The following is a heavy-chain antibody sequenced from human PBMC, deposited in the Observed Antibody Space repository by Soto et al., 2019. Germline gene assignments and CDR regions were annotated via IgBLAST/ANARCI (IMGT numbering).Heavy chain of an antibody. J-gene: IGHJ4*02. Sequence: GGSLRLSCAASGFTFSSYAMHWVRQAPGKGLEWVAVISYDGSNKYYADSVKGRFTISRDNSKNTLYLQMNSLRAEDTAVYYCARDSYWGQGTLVTVSS. CDR3: ARDSY. CDR2: ISYDGSNK. CDR1: GFTFSSYA. V-gene: IGHV3-30-3*01.